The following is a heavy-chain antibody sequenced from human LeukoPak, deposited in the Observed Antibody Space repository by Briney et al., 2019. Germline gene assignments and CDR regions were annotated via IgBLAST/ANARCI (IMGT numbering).Heavy chain of an antibody. CDR2: IYTSGST. V-gene: IGHV4-4*09. Sequence: SETLSLTCTVSGGSISSYYWSWIRQPPGKGLEWIGYIYTSGSTNYNPSLKSRVTISVDTSKNQFSLKLSSVTAADTAVYYCAKGSGYYNWFDPWGQGTLVTVSS. CDR3: AKGSGYYNWFDP. J-gene: IGHJ5*02. CDR1: GGSISSYY. D-gene: IGHD3-22*01.